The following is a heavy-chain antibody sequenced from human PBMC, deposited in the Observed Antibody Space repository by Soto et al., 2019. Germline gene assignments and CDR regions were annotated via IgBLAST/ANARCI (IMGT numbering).Heavy chain of an antibody. J-gene: IGHJ4*02. V-gene: IGHV1-18*01. CDR2: ISAHNGNT. CDR1: GYDFTTYG. Sequence: QVHLVQSGAEVQKPGASVKVCCKGSGYDFTTYGITWVRQAPGQGLEWMAWISAHNGNTDYAQKLQGRVTVTRDTSTSTAYMELRSLRSDDTVMYYCARGRYGDYWGQGALVTVSS. CDR3: ARGRYGDY. D-gene: IGHD1-1*01.